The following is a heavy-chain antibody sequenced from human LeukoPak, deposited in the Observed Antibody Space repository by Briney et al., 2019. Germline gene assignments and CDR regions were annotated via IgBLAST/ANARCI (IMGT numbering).Heavy chain of an antibody. V-gene: IGHV4-4*07. Sequence: SETLSLTCTVSGGSISSYYWSWIRQPAGKGLEWIGRIYTSGSTNYNPSLKSRVTMSVDTSKNQFSLKLSSVTAADTAVYYCARDPVGYCSGGSCYSGAFDIWGQGTMVTVSS. D-gene: IGHD2-15*01. J-gene: IGHJ3*02. CDR1: GGSISSYY. CDR2: IYTSGST. CDR3: ARDPVGYCSGGSCYSGAFDI.